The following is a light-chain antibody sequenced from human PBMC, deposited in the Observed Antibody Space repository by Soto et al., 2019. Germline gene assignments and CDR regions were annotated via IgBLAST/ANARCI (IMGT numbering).Light chain of an antibody. Sequence: EILMTQSPSTLSVSPGERATLSCRASQSVSRNLAWYQQKPGQAPRLLIYGASTRATGIPARFSGSGSGTESTLTISSLQSEDFEVYYCQQYNNWPLTFGQGTRLEIK. CDR3: QQYNNWPLT. CDR1: QSVSRN. J-gene: IGKJ5*01. CDR2: GAS. V-gene: IGKV3-15*01.